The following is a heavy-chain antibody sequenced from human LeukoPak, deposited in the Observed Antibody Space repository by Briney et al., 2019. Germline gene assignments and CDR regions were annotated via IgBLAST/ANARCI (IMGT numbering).Heavy chain of an antibody. CDR3: ARLWSSSWFDY. J-gene: IGHJ4*02. D-gene: IGHD6-13*01. Sequence: GGSLRLSCAASGFTFVAYAMSWVRQAPGKGLEWVSAISGSGGSTYYADSVRGRFTISRDNAKNSLYLQMNSLRAEDTAVYYCARLWSSSWFDYWGQGTLVTVSS. CDR2: ISGSGGST. V-gene: IGHV3-23*01. CDR1: GFTFVAYA.